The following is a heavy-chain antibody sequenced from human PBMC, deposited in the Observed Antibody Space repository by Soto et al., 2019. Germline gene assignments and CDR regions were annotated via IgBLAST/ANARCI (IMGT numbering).Heavy chain of an antibody. D-gene: IGHD5-18*01. Sequence: VKVCCKASGGTFSSNAISWVRQAPGQGLEWMGRIIPILGIANYAQKFQGRVTITADKSTSTAYMELSSLRSEDTAVYYCASLDRYSYRDDLFAIWGQGTMVTGSS. J-gene: IGHJ3*02. V-gene: IGHV1-69*04. CDR3: ASLDRYSYRDDLFAI. CDR1: GGTFSSNA. CDR2: IIPILGIA.